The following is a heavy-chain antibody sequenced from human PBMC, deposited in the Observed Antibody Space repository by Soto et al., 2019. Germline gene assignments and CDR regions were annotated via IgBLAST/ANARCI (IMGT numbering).Heavy chain of an antibody. CDR2: ISIDKGDT. J-gene: IGHJ6*02. D-gene: IGHD2-2*02. Sequence: ASVKVSCKASGYDFSSFGIDWVRQAPGQGLEWMGWISIDKGDTVYAGKFQDRVSMTTDTSTSTAYLELRGLRSADTAVYYCARDGGFHRLPATIWGEFFFFGLDVWGQGTTVTVSS. CDR1: GYDFSSFG. CDR3: ARDGGFHRLPATIWGEFFFFGLDV. V-gene: IGHV1-18*04.